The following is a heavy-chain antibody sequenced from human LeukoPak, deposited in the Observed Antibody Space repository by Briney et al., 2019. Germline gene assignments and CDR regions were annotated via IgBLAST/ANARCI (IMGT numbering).Heavy chain of an antibody. J-gene: IGHJ2*01. CDR1: GYTLTELS. D-gene: IGHD6-13*01. CDR2: FDPEDGET. CDR3: ATDYLAAAGRSYWYFDL. V-gene: IGHV1-24*01. Sequence: VASVKVSCKVSGYTLTELSMHWVRQAPGKGLEWMGGFDPEDGETIYAQKFQGRVTMTEDTSTDTAYMELSSLRSEDTAVYYCATDYLAAAGRSYWYFDLWGRGTLVTVSS.